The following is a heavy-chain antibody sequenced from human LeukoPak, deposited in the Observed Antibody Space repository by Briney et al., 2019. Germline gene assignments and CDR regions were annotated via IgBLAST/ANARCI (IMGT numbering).Heavy chain of an antibody. CDR1: GFTFSRYW. Sequence: GGSLRLSCAGSGFTFSRYWMSWVHQAPGKGLEWVANINEDGSEKYHVDSVEGRFTISRDNAKNSLSLQMNSLRAEDTAVYYCAREGRWGQGTLVTVSS. CDR3: AREGR. V-gene: IGHV3-7*01. J-gene: IGHJ4*02. CDR2: INEDGSEK.